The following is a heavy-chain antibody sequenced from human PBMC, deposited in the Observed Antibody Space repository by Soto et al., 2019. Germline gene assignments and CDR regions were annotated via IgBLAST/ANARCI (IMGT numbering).Heavy chain of an antibody. CDR1: GGTFSSYA. D-gene: IGHD2-21*02. J-gene: IGHJ4*02. CDR2: IIPIFGTA. CDR3: ASVRECGGDCYSMCPSYYFDY. Sequence: QVQLVQSGAEVKKPGSSVKVSCKASGGTFSSYAISWVRQAPGQGLEWMGGIIPIFGTANYAQKFQGRVTIPAHKSTSTAYLELSSLRSEDTAVYYCASVRECGGDCYSMCPSYYFDYWGQGTLVTVSS. V-gene: IGHV1-69*06.